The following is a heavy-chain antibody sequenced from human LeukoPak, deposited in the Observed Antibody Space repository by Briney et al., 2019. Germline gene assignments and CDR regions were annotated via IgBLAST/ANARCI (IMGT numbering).Heavy chain of an antibody. CDR3: ARMFDCSSTSCAFYFDY. J-gene: IGHJ4*02. CDR2: ISSNSHYI. Sequence: GGSLRLSCVASRFNFDEYSMDWVRQVPGKGLEWVSSISSNSHYIYYADSVKGRFTITRDNAEKSLYLQMNSLRAEDTAVYYCARMFDCSSTSCAFYFDYWGQGTLVTVSS. CDR1: RFNFDEYS. V-gene: IGHV3-21*01. D-gene: IGHD2-2*01.